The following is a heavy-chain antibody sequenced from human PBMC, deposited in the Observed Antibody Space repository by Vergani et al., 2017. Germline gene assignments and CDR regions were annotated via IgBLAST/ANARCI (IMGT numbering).Heavy chain of an antibody. V-gene: IGHV1-2*02. CDR2: VNPNSGGT. J-gene: IGHJ4*02. D-gene: IGHD3-16*01. CDR3: ARDTRGGEWSGGY. Sequence: QVQLVQSGAEVKKPGASVKVSCKTSGFTFSGYYIHWVRQAPGQGLEWMGWVNPNSGGTNYAQKFQGRVTMTSDTSINTAYMELNMLKSDDTAMYYCARDTRGGEWSGGYWGQGTLVTVSS. CDR1: GFTFSGYY.